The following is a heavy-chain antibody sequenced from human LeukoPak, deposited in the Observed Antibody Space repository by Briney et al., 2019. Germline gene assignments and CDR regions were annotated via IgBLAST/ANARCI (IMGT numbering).Heavy chain of an antibody. D-gene: IGHD2-2*01. CDR3: ARQDRTYCSRSTCPGGFYYHYMDV. CDR1: GGSISSGSYY. J-gene: IGHJ6*03. Sequence: SQTLSLTCTVSGGSISSGSYYWGWIRQPPGKGLEWIGTIYYGGSTYYNPSLKSRVTISVDTSKNHFTLKLSSVTAADTAVYYCARQDRTYCSRSTCPGGFYYHYMDVWGKGTTVTVSS. V-gene: IGHV4-39*01. CDR2: IYYGGST.